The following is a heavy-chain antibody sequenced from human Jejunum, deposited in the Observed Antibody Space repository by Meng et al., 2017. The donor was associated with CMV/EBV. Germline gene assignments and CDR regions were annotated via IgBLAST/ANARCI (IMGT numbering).Heavy chain of an antibody. D-gene: IGHD1-1*01. CDR2: IYPGGST. CDR3: ARDPNWNDRYYFDY. V-gene: IGHV4-38-2*02. CDR1: GYSISSGYY. Sequence: SGYSISSGYYWGWIRQPPGKGLEWIGSIYPGGSTYSNPSLKSRVTMSVDTSKNQFSLKLRSVTAADTAVYYCARDPNWNDRYYFDYWGQGALVTVSS. J-gene: IGHJ4*02.